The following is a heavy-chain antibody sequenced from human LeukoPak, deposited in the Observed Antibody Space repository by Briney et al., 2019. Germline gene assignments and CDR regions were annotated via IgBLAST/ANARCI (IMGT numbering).Heavy chain of an antibody. D-gene: IGHD1-26*01. V-gene: IGHV3-7*01. CDR3: ARDSVGATSPFRY. CDR2: IKQDGSEK. CDR1: GFTFSSYW. J-gene: IGHJ4*02. Sequence: GGSLRLSCAASGFTFSSYWMSWVRQAPGKGLEWVANIKQDGSEKYYVDSVKGRFTISRDNAKNSLYLQMNSLRAEDTAVYYCARDSVGATSPFRYWGQGTLVTVSS.